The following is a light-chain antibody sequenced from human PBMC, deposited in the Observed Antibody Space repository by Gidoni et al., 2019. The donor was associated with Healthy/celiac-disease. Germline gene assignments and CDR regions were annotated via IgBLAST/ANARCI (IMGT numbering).Light chain of an antibody. Sequence: SSALTQDPAVSVALGQTVRITCQVDSLRSYYASWYQQKPGQAPVLVIYGKNNRPSGIPDRFFGSSSGNTASLTITGAQAEDEADYYCNSRDSSGNHVVFGGGTKLTVL. CDR2: GKN. CDR1: SLRSYY. J-gene: IGLJ2*01. CDR3: NSRDSSGNHVV. V-gene: IGLV3-19*01.